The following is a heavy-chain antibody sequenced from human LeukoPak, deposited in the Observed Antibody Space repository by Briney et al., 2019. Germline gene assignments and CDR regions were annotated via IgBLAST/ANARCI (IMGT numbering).Heavy chain of an antibody. V-gene: IGHV3-21*01. CDR2: FSSVSSYI. D-gene: IGHD3-16*02. CDR3: ASSAIGYDYVWGSYLTDY. Sequence: GGSLSPSFAPLGSTFITYSRNWVARVPGRGWGGVYSFSSVSSYIYYADSVKGRFTISRDNAKNSLYLQMNSLRAEDMAVYYCASSAIGYDYVWGSYLTDYWGQGTLVTVSS. CDR1: GSTFITYS. J-gene: IGHJ4*02.